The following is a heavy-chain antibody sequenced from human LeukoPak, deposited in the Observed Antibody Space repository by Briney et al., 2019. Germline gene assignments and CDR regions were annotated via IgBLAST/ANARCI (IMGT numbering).Heavy chain of an antibody. CDR2: ISSSSSST. J-gene: IGHJ4*02. CDR1: GFTFSSYN. Sequence: GGSLRLSCAASGFTFSSYNMNWVRQAPRKGLEWVSYISSSSSSTYYADSVKGRFTISRDNAKNSLYLQMNSLRAEDTAVYYCARLYSALPGFDYWGQGTLVTVS. D-gene: IGHD6-13*01. CDR3: ARLYSALPGFDY. V-gene: IGHV3-48*01.